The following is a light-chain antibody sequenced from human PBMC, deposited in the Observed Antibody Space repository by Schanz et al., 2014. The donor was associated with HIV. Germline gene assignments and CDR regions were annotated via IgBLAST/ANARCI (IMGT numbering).Light chain of an antibody. CDR1: QRIGSN. CDR2: GAS. J-gene: IGKJ2*01. V-gene: IGKV3D-15*01. CDR3: QQYTQYPPFT. Sequence: EIVMTQSPVTLSVSPGERATLSCRASQRIGSNLAWYQQKPGQAPRVVIYGASTRATGIPARFSGSGSGTDFTLTISSLQPDDLATYYCQQYTQYPPFTFGQGTKLEIK.